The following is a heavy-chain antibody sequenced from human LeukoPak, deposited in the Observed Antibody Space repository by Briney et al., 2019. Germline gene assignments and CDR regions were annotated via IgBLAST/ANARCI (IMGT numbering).Heavy chain of an antibody. D-gene: IGHD6-19*01. CDR3: ARDRVDSSGGYHYFDY. CDR2: IYYSGST. V-gene: IGHV4-39*02. Sequence: PSETLSLTCTVSGGSISSSSYYWGWIRQPPGKGLEWIGSIYYSGSTYYNPSLKSRVTISVDTSKNQFSLKLSSVTAADTAVYYCARDRVDSSGGYHYFDYWGQGTLVTVSS. J-gene: IGHJ4*02. CDR1: GGSISSSSYY.